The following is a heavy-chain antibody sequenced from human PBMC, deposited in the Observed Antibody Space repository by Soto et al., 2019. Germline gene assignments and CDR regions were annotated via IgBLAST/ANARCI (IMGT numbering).Heavy chain of an antibody. V-gene: IGHV5-51*01. J-gene: IGHJ4*02. CDR3: TTDRFYSPVDH. D-gene: IGHD4-4*01. CDR1: GYSFTSNW. Sequence: GESLKISCEASGYSFTSNWIGWVRQMPGKGLEWMGIINPADSDIKYSPSFQGQVTISADKSISTAYLQMNSLKTEDTAVYYCTTDRFYSPVDHWGQGTLVTVSS. CDR2: INPADSDI.